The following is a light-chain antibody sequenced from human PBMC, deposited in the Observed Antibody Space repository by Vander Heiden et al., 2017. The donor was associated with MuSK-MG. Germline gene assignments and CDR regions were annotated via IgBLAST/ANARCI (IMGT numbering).Light chain of an antibody. J-gene: IGKJ4*01. CDR3: QQRSNKLT. CDR2: DAS. V-gene: IGKV3-11*01. CDR1: QSVSSY. Sequence: EIALTQSPATLSLSPGERATLSCRASQSVSSYLAWYQQKPGQAPRLLIYDASNRATGIPARFSGSGSGTDFALTISSLGPEDFAVYYCQQRSNKLTFGGGTKVEIK.